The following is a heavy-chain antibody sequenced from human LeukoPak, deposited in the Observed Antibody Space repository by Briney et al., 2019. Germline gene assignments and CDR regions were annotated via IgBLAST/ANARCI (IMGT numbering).Heavy chain of an antibody. V-gene: IGHV3-7*01. CDR1: GFTFSSDW. J-gene: IGHJ4*02. CDR2: IKQDGSEK. Sequence: PGGSLRLSCAASGFTFSSDWMSWVRHAPGKGLERGANIKQDGSEKNSVDSVMVRFTMSRENAKKSLYVQMNSLRAEDTAVYYCARSSRRYCSGGSCCSGVLGYFDYWGQGTLVTVSS. D-gene: IGHD2-15*01. CDR3: ARSSRRYCSGGSCCSGVLGYFDY.